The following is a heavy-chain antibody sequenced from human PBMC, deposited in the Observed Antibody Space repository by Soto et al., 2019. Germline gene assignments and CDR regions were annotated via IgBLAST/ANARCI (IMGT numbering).Heavy chain of an antibody. J-gene: IGHJ4*02. Sequence: QVQLVQSGAEVKKPGASVKVSCKASGYTFTSYYMHWVRQAPGQGLEWMGIINPSGGSTSYAQKCQGRVTMTRDTSTSTAYIELSSLRSEGTAVYYCAGDLAAACTGDFDYWGQGTPVTVSS. CDR1: GYTFTSYY. D-gene: IGHD6-13*01. CDR2: INPSGGST. CDR3: AGDLAAACTGDFDY. V-gene: IGHV1-46*01.